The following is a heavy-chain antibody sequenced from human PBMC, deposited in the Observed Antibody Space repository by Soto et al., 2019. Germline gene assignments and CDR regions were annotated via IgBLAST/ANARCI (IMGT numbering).Heavy chain of an antibody. D-gene: IGHD5-12*01. V-gene: IGHV3-30*18. CDR3: AKDPSGADGYNLSPRGNFDY. J-gene: IGHJ4*02. Sequence: GGSLRLSCAASGFTFSSYGMHWVRQAPGKGLEWVAVISYDGSNKYYADSVKGRFTISRDNSKNTLYLQMNSLRAEDTAVYYCAKDPSGADGYNLSPRGNFDYWGQGTLVTVSS. CDR1: GFTFSSYG. CDR2: ISYDGSNK.